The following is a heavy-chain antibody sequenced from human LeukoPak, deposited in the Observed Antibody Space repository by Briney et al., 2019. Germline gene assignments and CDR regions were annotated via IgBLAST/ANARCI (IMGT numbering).Heavy chain of an antibody. Sequence: SVKVSCKASGGTFSSYAISWVRQAPGLGLEWMGRIIPIFGTANYAQKFQGRVTITTDESTSTAYMELSSLRSEDTAVYYCARVSRGIAVAADDFDYWGQGTLVTVSS. CDR3: ARVSRGIAVAADDFDY. CDR2: IIPIFGTA. D-gene: IGHD6-19*01. J-gene: IGHJ4*02. CDR1: GGTFSSYA. V-gene: IGHV1-69*05.